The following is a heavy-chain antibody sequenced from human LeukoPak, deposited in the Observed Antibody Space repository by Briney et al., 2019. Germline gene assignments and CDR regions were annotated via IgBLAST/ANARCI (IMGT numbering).Heavy chain of an antibody. CDR1: GFTFSSYA. CDR2: ISGSGGNT. Sequence: GGSLRLSCAASGFTFSSYAMSWVRQAPGKGLEWVSGISGSGGNTYYADSVKGRFTISRDNSKNTLYLQMISLRVDGTAIYYCAKAGAVRFDPWGQGTLVTVSS. V-gene: IGHV3-23*01. J-gene: IGHJ5*02. CDR3: AKAGAVRFDP. D-gene: IGHD3-10*01.